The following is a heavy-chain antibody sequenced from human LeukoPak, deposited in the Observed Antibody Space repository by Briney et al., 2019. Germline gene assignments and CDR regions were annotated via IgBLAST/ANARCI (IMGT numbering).Heavy chain of an antibody. CDR2: INHSGNT. D-gene: IGHD1/OR15-1a*01. CDR3: AKQIHNAFDL. CDR1: GRSFSGYL. Sequence: SETLSLTCAVYGRSFSGYLWIWVRQPPGKGLEGVGEINHSGNTNYNPSLESRVTISVDTSKNQLSLKLTSVTAADTAVYYCAKQIHNAFDLWGQGTMVTVSS. V-gene: IGHV4-34*01. J-gene: IGHJ3*01.